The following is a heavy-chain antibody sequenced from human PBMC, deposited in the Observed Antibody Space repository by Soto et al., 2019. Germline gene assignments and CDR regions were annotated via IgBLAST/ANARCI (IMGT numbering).Heavy chain of an antibody. CDR2: ISSNGGST. CDR3: VKSITIFGVVQVGMDV. CDR1: GFTFSSYA. D-gene: IGHD3-3*01. Sequence: PGGSLRLSCSASGFTFSSYAMHWVRQAPGKGLEYVSAISSNGGSTYYADSVKGRFTISRDNSKNTLYLQMSSLRAEDTAVYYCVKSITIFGVVQVGMDVWGQGTTVTVYS. V-gene: IGHV3-64D*06. J-gene: IGHJ6*02.